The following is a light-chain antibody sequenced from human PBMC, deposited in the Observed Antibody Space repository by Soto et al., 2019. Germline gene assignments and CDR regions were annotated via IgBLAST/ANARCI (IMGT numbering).Light chain of an antibody. Sequence: QSVLTQPRSVSGSPGQSVTISCTRTSSDVANYNYVSWYQQHPGKAPKLMIYDVNKRPSGVPYRFSGSKSGNTASLTISGLQAGDEADYYCCSYAGTYTRVFGTGTKVTV. J-gene: IGLJ1*01. CDR2: DVN. V-gene: IGLV2-11*01. CDR3: CSYAGTYTRV. CDR1: SSDVANYNY.